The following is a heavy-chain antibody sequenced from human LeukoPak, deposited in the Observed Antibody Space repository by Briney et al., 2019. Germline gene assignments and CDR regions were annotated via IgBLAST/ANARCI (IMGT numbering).Heavy chain of an antibody. CDR2: IIPIFGTP. CDR1: GGTFSSYA. Sequence: GASVKVSCKASGGTFSSYAISWVRQAPGQGLEWVGGIIPIFGTPNYAQKFQGRVTITADKSTSTAYMELRSLRSDDTAVYYCARAPVAQWLGRGYYFDYWGQGTLVTVSS. D-gene: IGHD6-19*01. J-gene: IGHJ4*02. V-gene: IGHV1-69*06. CDR3: ARAPVAQWLGRGYYFDY.